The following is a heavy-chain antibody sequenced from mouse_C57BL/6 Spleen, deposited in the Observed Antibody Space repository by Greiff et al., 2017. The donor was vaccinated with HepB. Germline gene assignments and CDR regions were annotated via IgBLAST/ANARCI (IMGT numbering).Heavy chain of an antibody. CDR1: GFTFSNYW. J-gene: IGHJ4*01. V-gene: IGHV6-3*01. CDR3: TGFYYYGREDY. CDR2: IRLKSDNYAT. Sequence: EVKLVESGGGLVQPGGSMKLSCVASGFTFSNYWMNWVRQSPEKGLEWVAQIRLKSDNYATHYAESVKGRFTISRDDSKSSVYLQMNNLRAEDTGIYYCTGFYYYGREDYWGQGTSVTVSS. D-gene: IGHD1-1*01.